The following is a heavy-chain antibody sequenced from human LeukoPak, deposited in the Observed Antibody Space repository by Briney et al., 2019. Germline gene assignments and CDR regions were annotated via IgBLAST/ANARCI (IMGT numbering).Heavy chain of an antibody. Sequence: GGSLRLSCAASGFTVSSNDMSWVRQAPGKGLECISVIYSGGSTDYADSVKGRLTISRDNSKNSLYLQMNSLRTEDTALYYCAKDGAATLEYFQHWGQGTLVTVSS. V-gene: IGHV3-53*05. D-gene: IGHD2-15*01. J-gene: IGHJ1*01. CDR3: AKDGAATLEYFQH. CDR2: IYSGGST. CDR1: GFTVSSND.